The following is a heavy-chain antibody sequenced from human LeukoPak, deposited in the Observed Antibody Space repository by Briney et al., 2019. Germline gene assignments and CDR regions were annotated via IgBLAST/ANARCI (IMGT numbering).Heavy chain of an antibody. V-gene: IGHV1-2*02. D-gene: IGHD2-2*01. CDR2: INPDSGGT. CDR3: ARRYCSSSSCYGPYFDY. Sequence: ASVKVSCKTSGYTFSAYHMHWVRQAPGQGLEWMGRINPDSGGTNYAQKFQGRVTMTRDTSISTAYMELSSLRSDDTAVYYCARRYCSSSSCYGPYFDYWGQGTLVTVSS. J-gene: IGHJ4*02. CDR1: GYTFSAYH.